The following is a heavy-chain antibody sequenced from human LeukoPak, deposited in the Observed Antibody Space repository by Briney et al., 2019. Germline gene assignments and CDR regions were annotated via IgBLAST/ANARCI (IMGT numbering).Heavy chain of an antibody. CDR1: GGTFSSYA. J-gene: IGHJ5*02. D-gene: IGHD3-22*01. CDR3: ARVLSVVVVITNWFDP. Sequence: SVKVSCKASGGTFSSYAISWVRQAPGQGLEWMGGIIPIFGTANYAQKFQGRVTITADESTSTAYMELSSLRSEDTAVYYCARVLSVVVVITNWFDPWGQGTLVTVSS. CDR2: IIPIFGTA. V-gene: IGHV1-69*13.